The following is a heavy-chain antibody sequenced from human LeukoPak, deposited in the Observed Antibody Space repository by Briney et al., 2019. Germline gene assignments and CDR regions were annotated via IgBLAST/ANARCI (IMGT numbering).Heavy chain of an antibody. V-gene: IGHV1-2*02. CDR3: AREYYYESSDYYVVLSGAFDI. D-gene: IGHD3-22*01. Sequence: GASMKVSCKASGYTFTGYYMHWVRQAPGQGLEWMGWINPNSDVTNYAQKFQGRVTMTWDTSISTAYMELSSLGSDDTAVYYCAREYYYESSDYYVVLSGAFDIWGQGTMVTVSS. CDR2: INPNSDVT. J-gene: IGHJ3*02. CDR1: GYTFTGYY.